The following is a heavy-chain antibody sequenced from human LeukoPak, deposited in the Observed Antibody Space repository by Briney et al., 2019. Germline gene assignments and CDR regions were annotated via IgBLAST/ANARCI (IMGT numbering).Heavy chain of an antibody. CDR3: ARGSGRYDSSGYSSQH. Sequence: VASVKVSCKASGYTFTGYYMHWVRQAPGQGLEWMGGIIPIFGTANYAQKFQGRVTITADESTSTAYMELSSLRSEDTAVYYCARGSGRYDSSGYSSQHWGQGTLVTVSS. J-gene: IGHJ1*01. V-gene: IGHV1-69*13. CDR1: GYTFTGYY. CDR2: IIPIFGTA. D-gene: IGHD3-22*01.